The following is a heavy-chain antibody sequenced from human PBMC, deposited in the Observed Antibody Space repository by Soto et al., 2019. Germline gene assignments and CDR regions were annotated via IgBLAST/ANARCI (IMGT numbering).Heavy chain of an antibody. CDR1: GFTFSSYA. CDR2: ISGSGGST. J-gene: IGHJ4*02. Sequence: TGGSLRLSCAASGFTFSSYAMSWVRQAPGKGLEWVSAISGSGGSTYYADSVKGRFTISRDNSKNTLYLQMNSLRAEDTAVYYCAKSLLYSMGPYYFDYWGQGTLVTVSS. D-gene: IGHD4-4*01. CDR3: AKSLLYSMGPYYFDY. V-gene: IGHV3-23*01.